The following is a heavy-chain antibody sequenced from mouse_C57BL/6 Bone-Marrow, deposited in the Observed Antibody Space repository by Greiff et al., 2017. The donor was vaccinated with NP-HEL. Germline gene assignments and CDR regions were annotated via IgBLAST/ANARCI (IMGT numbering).Heavy chain of an antibody. J-gene: IGHJ1*03. CDR2: IYPRSGNT. CDR3: ARGRVWLRRGYFDV. CDR1: GYTFTSYG. D-gene: IGHD2-2*01. Sequence: VQLQESGAELARPGASVKLSCKASGYTFTSYGISWVKQRTGQGLEWIGEIYPRSGNTYYNEKFKGKATLTADKSSSTAYMELRSLTSEDSAVYFCARGRVWLRRGYFDVWGIGTTVTVSS. V-gene: IGHV1-81*01.